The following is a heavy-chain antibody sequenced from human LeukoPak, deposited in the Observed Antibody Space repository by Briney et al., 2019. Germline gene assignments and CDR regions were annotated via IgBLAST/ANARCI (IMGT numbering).Heavy chain of an antibody. J-gene: IGHJ6*02. V-gene: IGHV1-2*02. CDR3: ARGPTYCSSTSCYTLSHFSHYYGMDV. Sequence: VASVTVPCKASGYTFTGYYMHWVRQAPGQGLEWMGWINPNSGGTNYAQKFQGRVTMTRDTPISTAYMELSRLRSDDTAVYYCARGPTYCSSTSCYTLSHFSHYYGMDVWGQGTTVTVSS. CDR2: INPNSGGT. D-gene: IGHD2-2*02. CDR1: GYTFTGYY.